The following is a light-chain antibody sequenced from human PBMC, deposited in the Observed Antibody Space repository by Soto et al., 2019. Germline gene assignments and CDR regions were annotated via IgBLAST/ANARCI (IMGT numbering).Light chain of an antibody. CDR2: GAS. CDR3: QQYGISPWT. CDR1: QSVINSY. Sequence: EIVLTQSPGTLSLSPGERATLSCRASQSVINSYLAWYQHKAGQAPRLLIYGASSRATGIPDKFSGSGSGTDFTLTISRLEPEEFAVYYGQQYGISPWTFGQGTKVEIK. V-gene: IGKV3-20*01. J-gene: IGKJ1*01.